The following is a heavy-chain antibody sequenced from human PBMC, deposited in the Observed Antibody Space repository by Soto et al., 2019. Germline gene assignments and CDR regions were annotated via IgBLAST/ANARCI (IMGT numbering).Heavy chain of an antibody. CDR1: GFTFNAYG. V-gene: IGHV3-30*18. CDR3: GKDSYLYESSGFYVFEY. CDR2: VSSDGNKK. J-gene: IGHJ4*02. D-gene: IGHD3-22*01. Sequence: QIYLEESGGGVVQPGRSLTLSCVASGFTFNAYGMHWVRQAPGKGLEWVAHVSSDGNKKYYADSVKGRFTVSRDNSKNTLYLEMKTLRVEDMAVYYCGKDSYLYESSGFYVFEYWGQGTLVTVSS.